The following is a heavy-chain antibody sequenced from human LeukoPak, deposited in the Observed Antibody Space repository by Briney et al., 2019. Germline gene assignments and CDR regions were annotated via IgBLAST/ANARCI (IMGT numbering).Heavy chain of an antibody. Sequence: SETLSLTCAVYGGSFSGYYWSWIRQPPGKGLEWIGSIYYSGSTYYNPSLKSRVTISVDTSKNQFSLKLSSVTAADTAVYYCARLGGGWYRSDWGQGTLVTVSS. CDR2: IYYSGST. V-gene: IGHV4-34*01. CDR3: ARLGGGWYRSD. CDR1: GGSFSGYY. J-gene: IGHJ4*02. D-gene: IGHD6-19*01.